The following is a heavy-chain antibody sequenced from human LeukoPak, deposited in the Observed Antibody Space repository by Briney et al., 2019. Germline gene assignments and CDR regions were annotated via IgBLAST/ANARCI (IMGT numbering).Heavy chain of an antibody. J-gene: IGHJ4*02. Sequence: PGGSLRLSCAASGFTFSSYEMSWVRQAPGKGLEWVGRIKSKTDGGTSDYAAPVKGRSTISRDDSKNTLYLQMNSLKTEDTAVYYCITDLWGRYNGYDYFDYWGQGTLVTVSS. CDR3: ITDLWGRYNGYDYFDY. CDR2: IKSKTDGGTS. CDR1: GFTFSSYE. D-gene: IGHD5-12*01. V-gene: IGHV3-15*01.